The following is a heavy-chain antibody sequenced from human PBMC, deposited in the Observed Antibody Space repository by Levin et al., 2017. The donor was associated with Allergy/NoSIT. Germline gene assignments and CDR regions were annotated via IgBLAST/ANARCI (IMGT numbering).Heavy chain of an antibody. J-gene: IGHJ2*01. CDR1: GFTFSSYG. CDR2: ISYDGSNK. D-gene: IGHD3-9*01. CDR3: AKDPTGYFTPWYFDL. Sequence: LSLTCAASGFTFSSYGMHWVRQAPGKGLEWVAVISYDGSNKYYADSVKGRFTISRDNSKNTLYLQMNSLRAEDTAVYYCAKDPTGYFTPWYFDLWGRGTLVTVSS. V-gene: IGHV3-30*18.